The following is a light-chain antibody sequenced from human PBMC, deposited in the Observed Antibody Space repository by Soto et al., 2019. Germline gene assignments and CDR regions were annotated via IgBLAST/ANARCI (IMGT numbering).Light chain of an antibody. Sequence: QAVLTQPPSVSGAPGQRVTISCTGSSSNIGAGNDVHWYQPLPGPAPKLLLYGNRNRPSGVRVRCSGSKSGTSASLAITGLKAEYEADADCQSYASSLSGWVFGGGTKLTVL. CDR2: GNR. J-gene: IGLJ3*02. CDR3: QSYASSLSGWV. V-gene: IGLV1-40*01. CDR1: SSNIGAGND.